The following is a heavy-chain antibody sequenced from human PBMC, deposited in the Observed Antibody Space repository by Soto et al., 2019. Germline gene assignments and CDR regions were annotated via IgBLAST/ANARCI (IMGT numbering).Heavy chain of an antibody. D-gene: IGHD3-10*01. V-gene: IGHV4-30-2*01. CDR3: ARGPPFGY. CDR1: GGSISSGGYS. J-gene: IGHJ4*02. Sequence: QLQLQESGSGLVKPSQTLSLTCAVSGGSISSGGYSWSWIRQPPGKGLEWIGYIYHSGSTYYNPSIKSRGTTSVDRSKNPCSLTLSSVTAADTAVYYCARGPPFGYWGQGTLVTVSS. CDR2: IYHSGST.